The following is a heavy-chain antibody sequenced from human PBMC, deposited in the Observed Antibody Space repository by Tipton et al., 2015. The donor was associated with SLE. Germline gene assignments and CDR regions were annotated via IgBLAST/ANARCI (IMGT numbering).Heavy chain of an antibody. D-gene: IGHD6-19*01. CDR1: GGSINSFY. CDR2: IYISGST. V-gene: IGHV4-4*07. CDR3: ARAEGSGWYYFGY. Sequence: TLSLTCTVSGGSINSFYWNWIRQAAGKGLEWVGHIYISGSTNYNPSLKSRVTMSVDRSRNQLSLRLTSVTAADTAVYYCARAEGSGWYYFGYWGQGALVTVSS. J-gene: IGHJ4*02.